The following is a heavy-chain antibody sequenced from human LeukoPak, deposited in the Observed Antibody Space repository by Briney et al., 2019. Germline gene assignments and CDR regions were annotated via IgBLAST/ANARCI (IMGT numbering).Heavy chain of an antibody. V-gene: IGHV3-23*01. CDR2: ISSTGGTT. Sequence: GGSLRLSCAASGITFSSYGMSWVRQAPGKGLEWVSSISSTGGTTYYADSVRGRFTISRDNAKNSLYLQMNSLRAEDTAVYYCARDRLHYGEYEKTFDYWGQGTLVTVSS. J-gene: IGHJ4*02. D-gene: IGHD4-17*01. CDR1: GITFSSYG. CDR3: ARDRLHYGEYEKTFDY.